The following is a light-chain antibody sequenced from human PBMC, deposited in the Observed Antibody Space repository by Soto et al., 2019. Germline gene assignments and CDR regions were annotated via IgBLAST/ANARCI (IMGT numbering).Light chain of an antibody. CDR2: EVS. CDR1: SSDVGGYNY. J-gene: IGLJ1*01. Sequence: QSALTQPASVSGSPGQSITLSCTGTSSDVGGYNYVSWYQQHPGKAPKLMIYEVSNRPSGVSNRFSGSKPGNTASLTISGLQAEEEADYYCSSDTSSSTYVFGTGTKLTVL. V-gene: IGLV2-14*01. CDR3: SSDTSSSTYV.